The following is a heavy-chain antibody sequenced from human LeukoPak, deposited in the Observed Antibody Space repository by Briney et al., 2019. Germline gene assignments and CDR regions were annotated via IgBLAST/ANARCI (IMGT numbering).Heavy chain of an antibody. V-gene: IGHV3-74*01. J-gene: IGHJ4*02. Sequence: GGSLRLSCAAPGNYWMHWVRQAPGKGLVWVSHINSDGSWTSYADSVKGRFTISKDNAKNTVYLQMNNLRAEDTAVYYCVSFYEAYWGRGTLVTVSS. CDR1: GNYW. CDR2: INSDGSWT. CDR3: VSFYEAY. D-gene: IGHD2/OR15-2a*01.